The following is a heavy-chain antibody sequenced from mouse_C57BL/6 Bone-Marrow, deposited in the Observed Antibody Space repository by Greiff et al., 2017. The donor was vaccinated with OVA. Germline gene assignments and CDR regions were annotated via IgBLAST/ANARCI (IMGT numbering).Heavy chain of an antibody. J-gene: IGHJ4*01. Sequence: VQLQESGAELVRPGASVTLSCKASGYTFTDYEMHWVKQTPVHGLEWIGAIDPETGGTAYNQKFKGKAILTADKSSSTAYMELRSLTSEDSAVYYCTRWSLMDYWGQGTSVTVSS. V-gene: IGHV1-15*01. CDR1: GYTFTDYE. CDR3: TRWSLMDY. CDR2: IDPETGGT.